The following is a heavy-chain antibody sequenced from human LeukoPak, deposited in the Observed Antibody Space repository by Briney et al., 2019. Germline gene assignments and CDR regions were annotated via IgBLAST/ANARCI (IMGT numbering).Heavy chain of an antibody. CDR1: GYTFTTYG. J-gene: IGHJ4*02. V-gene: IGHV1-18*01. Sequence: ASVKVSCKASGYTFTTYGISWVQQAPGQGLEWLGRISVYNDNTNYAQKLQGRVTMTTDTSTSTAYMELRSLRSGDTAVYYCARMILLLGDVLTVPPRGFDYWGQGTLVTASS. CDR3: ARMILLLGDVLTVPPRGFDY. CDR2: ISVYNDNT. D-gene: IGHD3-9*01.